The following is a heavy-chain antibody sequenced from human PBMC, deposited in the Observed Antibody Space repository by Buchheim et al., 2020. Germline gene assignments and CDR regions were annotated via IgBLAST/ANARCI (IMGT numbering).Heavy chain of an antibody. Sequence: EVQLVESGGGLVQPGGSLRLSCAASGFTFSSYWMNWVRQAPGKGLEWVANIKQDGSAKYYVDSVKGRFTISRDNAKNSLYLQMNSLRAEDTAVYYCARDVGIHCSSTSCLYNYYGMDAWGQGTT. CDR2: IKQDGSAK. V-gene: IGHV3-7*01. CDR3: ARDVGIHCSSTSCLYNYYGMDA. D-gene: IGHD2-2*01. J-gene: IGHJ6*02. CDR1: GFTFSSYW.